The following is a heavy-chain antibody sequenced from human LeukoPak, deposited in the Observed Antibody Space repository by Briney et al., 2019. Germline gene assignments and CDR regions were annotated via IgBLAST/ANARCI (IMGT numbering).Heavy chain of an antibody. CDR1: GFTFSSYA. Sequence: GGSLRLSCAASGFTFSSYAMSWVRQAPGKGLEWVSAISDSGGSTYYADSVKGRFTISRDNSKNTLYLQMNSLRAEDTAVYYCAKDGSITMIVSNWGQGTLVTVSS. CDR3: AKDGSITMIVSN. D-gene: IGHD3-22*01. CDR2: ISDSGGST. V-gene: IGHV3-23*01. J-gene: IGHJ4*02.